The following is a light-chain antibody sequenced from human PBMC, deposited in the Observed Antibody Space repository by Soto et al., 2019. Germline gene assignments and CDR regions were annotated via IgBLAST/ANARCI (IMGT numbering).Light chain of an antibody. Sequence: QSVLTQPPSASGSPGQAVTISCTGTSSDVGNYDYVSWYQQHPGKAPKLIIYEVSYRPSGVPNRFSGSKSGNTASLTVSGLQPEDEDDYYCNSYGGRNNYVFGTGTKVTVL. CDR1: SSDVGNYDY. CDR2: EVS. J-gene: IGLJ1*01. V-gene: IGLV2-8*01. CDR3: NSYGGRNNYV.